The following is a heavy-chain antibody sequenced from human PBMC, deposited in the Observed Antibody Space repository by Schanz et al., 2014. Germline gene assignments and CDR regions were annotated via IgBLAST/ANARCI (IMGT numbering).Heavy chain of an antibody. D-gene: IGHD3-16*02. J-gene: IGHJ3*02. V-gene: IGHV3-23*01. CDR2: ISGSGGST. Sequence: EVQLLESGGGLVQPGGSLRLSCAASGFTFSSYAMSWVRQAPGKGLEWVSGISGSGGSTYYADSVKGRFTISRDRFQNTLYLRMSSLRAEDTAIYFCTRSYYDFSWGSYRFRAFDIWGQGTTVIVSS. CDR1: GFTFSSYA. CDR3: TRSYYDFSWGSYRFRAFDI.